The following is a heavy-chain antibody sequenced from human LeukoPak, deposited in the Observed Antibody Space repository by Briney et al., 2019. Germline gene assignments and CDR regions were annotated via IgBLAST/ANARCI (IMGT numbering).Heavy chain of an antibody. Sequence: ASVKVSCKASGYTFTSYDINWVRQATGQGLEWMGLMNPNSGNTGYAQKFQGRVTMTRNTSISTAYMELSSLRSEDTAVYYCARCIAAAGIYYYYGMDVWGQGTTVTVSS. CDR1: GYTFTSYD. J-gene: IGHJ6*02. D-gene: IGHD6-13*01. V-gene: IGHV1-8*01. CDR2: MNPNSGNT. CDR3: ARCIAAAGIYYYYGMDV.